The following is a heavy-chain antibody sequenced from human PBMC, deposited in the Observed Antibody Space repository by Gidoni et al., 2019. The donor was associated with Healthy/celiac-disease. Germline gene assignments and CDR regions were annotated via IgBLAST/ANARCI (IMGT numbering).Heavy chain of an antibody. CDR3: AKAGGGLIASYWYFDL. D-gene: IGHD2-21*01. CDR1: GFPCHDSA. CDR2: ISWNSGSI. V-gene: IGHV3-9*01. J-gene: IGHJ2*01. Sequence: EVQPVESGGGLVQPGRSLILSCSASGFPCHDSAMHWVRQAPGKGLEWVSGISWNSGSIGYADSVKGRFTISRDNAKNSLYLQMNSLRAEDTALYYCAKAGGGLIASYWYFDLWGRGTLVTVSS.